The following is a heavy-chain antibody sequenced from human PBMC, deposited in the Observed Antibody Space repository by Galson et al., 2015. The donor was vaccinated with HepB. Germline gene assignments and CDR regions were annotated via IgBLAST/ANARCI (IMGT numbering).Heavy chain of an antibody. J-gene: IGHJ6*02. CDR3: AKAGHYGSGIYYYYGMDV. Sequence: CAISGDSVSSNSAAWNWIRQSPSRGLEWLGRTYYRSRWYNDYAVSVKSRIIINPDTSKNQFSLQLNSVTPEDTAVYYCAKAGHYGSGIYYYYGMDVWGQGTLVTVSS. D-gene: IGHD3-10*01. CDR2: TYYRSRWYN. CDR1: GDSVSSNSAA. V-gene: IGHV6-1*01.